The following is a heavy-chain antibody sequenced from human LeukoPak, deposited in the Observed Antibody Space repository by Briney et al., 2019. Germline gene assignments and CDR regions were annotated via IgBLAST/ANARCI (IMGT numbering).Heavy chain of an antibody. CDR2: INPNSGDT. CDR3: ARYSSPISGSYRPYYYYYGMDV. J-gene: IGHJ6*02. D-gene: IGHD1-26*01. CDR1: GYTFTGYY. Sequence: GASVKVSCKASGYTFTGYYVHWVRQAPGQGLEWMGRINPNSGDTNYAQKFQGRVTMTRDTSISTAYMELSRLRSDDTAVYYCARYSSPISGSYRPYYYYYGMDVWGQGTTATVSS. V-gene: IGHV1-2*06.